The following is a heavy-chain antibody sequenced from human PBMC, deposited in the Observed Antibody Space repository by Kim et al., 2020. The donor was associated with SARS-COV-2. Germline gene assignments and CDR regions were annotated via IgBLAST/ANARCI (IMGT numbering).Heavy chain of an antibody. D-gene: IGHD6-19*01. V-gene: IGHV3-23*01. CDR3: AKKGIPVRAQWYFDL. CDR2: LSDSGGDT. J-gene: IGHJ2*01. Sequence: GGYLRLSCAASGFTFNSFAMTWVRQAPGKGLEWVSILSDSGGDTFYADSVKGRFTISRDNSKNTLYLQMNSLIAEDPAVYYCAKKGIPVRAQWYFDLWGRGTLVTVSS. CDR1: GFTFNSFA.